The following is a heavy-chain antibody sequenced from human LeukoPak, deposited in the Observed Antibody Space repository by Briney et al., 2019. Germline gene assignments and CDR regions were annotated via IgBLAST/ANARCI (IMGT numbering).Heavy chain of an antibody. V-gene: IGHV4-38-2*02. CDR2: ICHSGST. Sequence: SETLSLTCTVSGYSISSGYCWGWVRQPPGKGLEWIGSICHSGSTYYNPSLKSRVTISVDTSKNQFSLKLSSVTAADTAVYYCAREYYYDSSGVDAFDIWGQGTMVTVSS. CDR1: GYSISSGYC. J-gene: IGHJ3*02. CDR3: AREYYYDSSGVDAFDI. D-gene: IGHD3-22*01.